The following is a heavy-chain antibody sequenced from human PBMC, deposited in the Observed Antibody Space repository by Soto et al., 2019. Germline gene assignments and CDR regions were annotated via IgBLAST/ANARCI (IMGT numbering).Heavy chain of an antibody. J-gene: IGHJ5*02. CDR3: PIRHGVADWFDP. Sequence: QVQLVQSGAEVKKPGASVKVSCKASGYTFTSYDINWARQATGQGLDWMGWMNPNSGNTGYAQKFQGRVTLTRNTSMSTAYMELSSLRSDDTVVYYCPIRHGVADWFDPWGQGTLVTVSS. V-gene: IGHV1-8*01. CDR1: GYTFTSYD. D-gene: IGHD3-10*01. CDR2: MNPNSGNT.